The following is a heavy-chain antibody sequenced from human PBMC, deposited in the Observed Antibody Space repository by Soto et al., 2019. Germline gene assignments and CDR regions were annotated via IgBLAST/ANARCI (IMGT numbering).Heavy chain of an antibody. V-gene: IGHV3-15*07. Sequence: EVQLVESGGGLVKPGGSLRLSCATFGFTFNDAWLSWVRLAPGKGLEWVGRLKGRNDGGTIDYAAPVTGRFTISIDESQNQWHLQMNSLKNEDPAVYYCTKEFGYSSGQNDHWGQGALVNVSS. CDR2: LKGRNDGGTI. CDR1: GFTFNDAW. CDR3: TKEFGYSSGQNDH. J-gene: IGHJ4*02. D-gene: IGHD6-19*01.